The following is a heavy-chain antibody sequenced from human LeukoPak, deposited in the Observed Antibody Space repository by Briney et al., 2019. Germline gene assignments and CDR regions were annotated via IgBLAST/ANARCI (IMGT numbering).Heavy chain of an antibody. CDR1: GFTLSSYD. CDR3: ARAVAVAGTDYYYGMDV. Sequence: GGSLRLSCAASGFTLSSYDMHWVRQATGKGLEWVSAIGTAGDTYYPGSVKGRFTISRENAKNSLYLQMNSLRAGDTAVYYCARAVAVAGTDYYYGMDVWGQGTTVTASS. D-gene: IGHD6-19*01. J-gene: IGHJ6*02. V-gene: IGHV3-13*01. CDR2: IGTAGDT.